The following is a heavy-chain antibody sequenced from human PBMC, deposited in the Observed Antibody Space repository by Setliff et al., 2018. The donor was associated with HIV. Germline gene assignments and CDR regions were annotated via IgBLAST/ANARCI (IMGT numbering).Heavy chain of an antibody. V-gene: IGHV3-7*01. CDR2: VKQDGTET. Sequence: GGSLRLSCAASGFRFRSYWMSWVRQAPGKGLESVANVKQDGTETLYVDSVKGRFTISRDNAKNSLYLQMNSLRVEDTAVYYCARDYLYYNLYNGSPVYGMDVWGQGTTVTVSS. CDR1: GFRFRSYW. J-gene: IGHJ6*02. CDR3: ARDYLYYNLYNGSPVYGMDV. D-gene: IGHD3-3*01.